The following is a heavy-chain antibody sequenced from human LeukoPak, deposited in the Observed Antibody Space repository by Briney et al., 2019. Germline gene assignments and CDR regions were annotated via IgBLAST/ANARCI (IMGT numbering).Heavy chain of an antibody. CDR3: ARDNLHGPPAKEYFQH. D-gene: IGHD2-2*01. CDR2: IWHDGGNK. V-gene: IGHV3-33*01. CDR1: GFTFSSYG. Sequence: PGGSLRLSCAASGFTFSSYGMHWVRQAPGKGLEWVAVIWHDGGNKYYVDSVKGRFTISRDNSKNTLYLQMNSLRAEDTAVYYCARDNLHGPPAKEYFQHWGQGTLVTVSS. J-gene: IGHJ1*01.